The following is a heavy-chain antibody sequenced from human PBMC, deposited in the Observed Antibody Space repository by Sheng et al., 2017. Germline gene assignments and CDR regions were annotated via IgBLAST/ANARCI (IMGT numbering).Heavy chain of an antibody. J-gene: IGHJ6*03. D-gene: IGHD3-22*01. Sequence: EVQLVESGGGLVQPGGTLRLSCAASGFTFSSYGMSWVRQAPGKGLEWVSAISGSGGSTYYADSVKGRFTISRDNSKNTLYLQMNSLRAEDTAVYYCAKGDPRTYYYDSSGYRGGLLYMDVWGKGTTVTVSS. CDR3: AKGDPRTYYYDSSGYRGGLLYMDV. CDR1: GFTFSSYG. CDR2: ISGSGGST. V-gene: IGHV3-23*04.